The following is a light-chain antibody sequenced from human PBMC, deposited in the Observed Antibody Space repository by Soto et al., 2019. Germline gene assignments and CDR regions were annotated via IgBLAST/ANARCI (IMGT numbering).Light chain of an antibody. CDR2: EGS. CDR1: SSDVGSYNL. Sequence: QSALTQPASVSGSPGQSITISCTGTSSDVGSYNLVSWYQHHPGKAPKLMIYEGSKRPSGISNRFSGSKSGNTASLTISGLQAEDEADYYCCSYAGSNTLMFGGGTKL. J-gene: IGLJ3*02. V-gene: IGLV2-23*01. CDR3: CSYAGSNTLM.